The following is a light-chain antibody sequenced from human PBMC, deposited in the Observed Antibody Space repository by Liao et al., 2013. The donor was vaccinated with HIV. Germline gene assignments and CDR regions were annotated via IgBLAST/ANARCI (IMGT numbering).Light chain of an antibody. CDR2: QDT. J-gene: IGLJ3*02. V-gene: IGLV3-1*01. Sequence: SYELTQPPSVSVSPGQTASITCSGDKLGDTYAFWYRQKPGQSPVLIIYQDTKRPSGIPERFSGSNSGNTATLTISGTQPMDEADFYCQAWDGTTVVFGGGTKLTVL. CDR1: KLGDTY. CDR3: QAWDGTTVV.